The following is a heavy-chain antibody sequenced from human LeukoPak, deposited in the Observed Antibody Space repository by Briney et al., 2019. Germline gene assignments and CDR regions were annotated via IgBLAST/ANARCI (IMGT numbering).Heavy chain of an antibody. Sequence: SETLSLTCAVSGGSISSSNWWSWVRQPPGKGLEWIGEIYHSGSTNYNPSLKSRVTISVDTSKNQFSLKLSSVTAADTAVYYCARVADYYDSSGYYDYWGQGTLVTVSS. J-gene: IGHJ4*02. CDR2: IYHSGST. D-gene: IGHD3-22*01. CDR3: ARVADYYDSSGYYDY. V-gene: IGHV4-4*02. CDR1: GGSISSSNW.